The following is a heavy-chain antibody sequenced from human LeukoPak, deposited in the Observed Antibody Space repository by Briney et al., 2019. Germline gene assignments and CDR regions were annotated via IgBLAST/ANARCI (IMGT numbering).Heavy chain of an antibody. CDR3: ARGFPYYYDSSGYYLYYFDY. CDR1: RGSLSSSSYY. D-gene: IGHD3-22*01. CDR2: IYYSGST. V-gene: IGHV4-39*01. Sequence: SETLSLTCTVSRGSLSSSSYYWGWIRQPPGKGLEWIGSIYYSGSTYYNPSLKSRVTISVDTSKNQFSLKLSSVTAADTAVYYCARGFPYYYDSSGYYLYYFDYWGQGTLVTVSS. J-gene: IGHJ4*02.